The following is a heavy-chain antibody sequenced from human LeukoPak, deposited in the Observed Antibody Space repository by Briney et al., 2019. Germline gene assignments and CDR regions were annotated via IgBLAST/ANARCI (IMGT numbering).Heavy chain of an antibody. CDR3: AKHIYAYYYYGMDV. D-gene: IGHD2/OR15-2a*01. J-gene: IGHJ6*02. V-gene: IGHV3-23*01. CDR1: GFTFNPYA. CDR2: INGNDAST. Sequence: GGSLRLSCAASGFTFNPYAMSWVRQAPGKGLEWVSTINGNDASTYYADSVKGRFTISRDNSRNTLYLQMNSLRAEDTAVYYCAKHIYAYYYYGMDVWGQGTTVTVSS.